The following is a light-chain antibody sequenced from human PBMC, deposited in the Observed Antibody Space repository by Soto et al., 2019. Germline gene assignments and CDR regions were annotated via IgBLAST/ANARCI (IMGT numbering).Light chain of an antibody. CDR3: SSYTSVTTFVV. V-gene: IGLV2-14*01. Sequence: QSAMTQPAWVSGSPGQSITISCTGTSSDIGRYNFVSWYQQHPGKAPKLLVYEVTNRPSGVSNRFSGSKSGNTASLTIFGLQTEDEADYYCSSYTSVTTFVVFGTGTKLTVL. CDR2: EVT. CDR1: SSDIGRYNF. J-gene: IGLJ1*01.